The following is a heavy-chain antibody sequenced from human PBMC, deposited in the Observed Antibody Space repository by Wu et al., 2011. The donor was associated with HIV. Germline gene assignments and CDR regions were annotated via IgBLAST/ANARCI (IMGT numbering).Heavy chain of an antibody. V-gene: IGHV1-18*01. J-gene: IGHJ4*02. D-gene: IGHD2-15*01. CDR3: ARAASAAGGXY. CDR1: GYIFSSYD. CDR2: ISPFNGDT. Sequence: QIQLVQSGAEVRKPGTSVRVSCKASGYIFSSYDIAWVRQAPGQGLEWMGWISPFNGDTRYAQTFRGRVIMTTDISTTSAYLEVKSLRSDDTAVYYCARAASAAGGXYWGQGTLVTVSS.